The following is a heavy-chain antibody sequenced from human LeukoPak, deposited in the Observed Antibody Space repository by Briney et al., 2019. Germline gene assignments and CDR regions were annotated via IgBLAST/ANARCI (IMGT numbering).Heavy chain of an antibody. Sequence: GGSLRLSCAASGFTFSSYSMNWVRQAPGKGLEWVSSISSSSSYIYYADSVKGRSAISRDNAKNSLYLQMNSLRAEDTAVYYCARDYTRGIAARPLNWFDPWGQGTLVTVSS. CDR3: ARDYTRGIAARPLNWFDP. CDR2: ISSSSSYI. V-gene: IGHV3-21*01. J-gene: IGHJ5*02. D-gene: IGHD6-6*01. CDR1: GFTFSSYS.